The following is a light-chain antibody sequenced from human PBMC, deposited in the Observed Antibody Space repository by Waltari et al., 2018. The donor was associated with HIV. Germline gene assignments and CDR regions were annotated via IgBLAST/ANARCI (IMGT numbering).Light chain of an antibody. CDR2: DVR. J-gene: IGLJ1*01. CDR3: CSYAGSSFYV. Sequence: QSALTQPRSVSGSPGQSVTISCTGTSSDVGPYNYVSWYQQHPGKAPKLILYDVRKRPSGVPDRFSGSKSGNTASLTISGLRVEDEVDYYCCSYAGSSFYVFGTGTQVTVL. CDR1: SSDVGPYNY. V-gene: IGLV2-11*01.